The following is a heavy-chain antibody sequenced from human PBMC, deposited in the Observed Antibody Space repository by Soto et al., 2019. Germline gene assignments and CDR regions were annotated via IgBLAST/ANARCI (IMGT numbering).Heavy chain of an antibody. CDR3: ARVPYSERASPVPNYFDY. V-gene: IGHV4-59*01. Sequence: SETLSLTCTVSGGSISSYYWSWIRQPPGKGLEWIGYIYYSGSTNYNPSLKSRVTISVDTSKNQFSLKLSSVTAADTAVYYCARVPYSERASPVPNYFDYWGQGTLVTVSS. J-gene: IGHJ4*02. CDR2: IYYSGST. CDR1: GGSISSYY. D-gene: IGHD2-21*01.